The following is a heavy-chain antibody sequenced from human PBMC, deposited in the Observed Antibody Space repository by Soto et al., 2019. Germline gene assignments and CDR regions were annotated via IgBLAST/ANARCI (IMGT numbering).Heavy chain of an antibody. J-gene: IGHJ4*02. D-gene: IGHD6-6*01. CDR3: ARFKDRSSSLSFDY. V-gene: IGHV4-30-4*01. CDR1: GGSISSGDYY. Sequence: SETLSLTCTVSGGSISSGDYYWSCMRQPPGKGLEWIGYIYYSGSTYYNPSLKSRVTISVDTSKNQFSLKLSSVTAADTAVYYCARFKDRSSSLSFDYWGQGTLVTVSS. CDR2: IYYSGST.